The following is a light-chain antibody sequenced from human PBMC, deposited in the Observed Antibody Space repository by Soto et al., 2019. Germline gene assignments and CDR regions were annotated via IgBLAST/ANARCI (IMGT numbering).Light chain of an antibody. J-gene: IGLJ1*01. CDR3: CSYRSSSTLYV. CDR1: NNDIGFYDY. Sequence: QSVLTQPASVSGSPGQSITISCTGSNNDIGFYDYVSWYQHHPGKAPKLMIFEVSNRPSGVSNRFSGSKSGNTASLTISGLQAEDEADYYCCSYRSSSTLYVFGTGTKVTVL. V-gene: IGLV2-14*01. CDR2: EVS.